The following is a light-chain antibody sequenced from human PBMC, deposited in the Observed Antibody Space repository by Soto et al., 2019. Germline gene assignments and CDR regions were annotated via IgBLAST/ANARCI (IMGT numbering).Light chain of an antibody. J-gene: IGLJ1*01. Sequence: SSELTQPPSVSVSPGQTASITCSGDKLGNKYACWYQQKPGQSPVLVIYQDSKRPSGIPERFSGSNSGNTATLTISGTQAMDEADYYCQAWDSSTGVFGPGTKLTVL. V-gene: IGLV3-1*01. CDR3: QAWDSSTGV. CDR2: QDS. CDR1: KLGNKY.